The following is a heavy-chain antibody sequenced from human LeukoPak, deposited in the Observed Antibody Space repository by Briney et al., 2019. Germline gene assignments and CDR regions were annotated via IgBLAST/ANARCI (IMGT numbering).Heavy chain of an antibody. CDR3: ARDPPGVDGAFDY. D-gene: IGHD3-10*01. J-gene: IGHJ4*02. CDR1: GGAINSYH. CDR2: IFDNGGT. Sequence: SETLSLTCIVAGGAINSYHWSWIRQPPGKGLEWIAYIFDNGGTKYNPSLKSRVTISVDTPKNQFSLKLNSVTPADTAVYYCARDPPGVDGAFDYWGQGILITVSS. V-gene: IGHV4-59*01.